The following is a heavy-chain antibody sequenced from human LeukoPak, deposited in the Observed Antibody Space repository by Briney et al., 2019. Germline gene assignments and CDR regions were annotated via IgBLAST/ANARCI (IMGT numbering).Heavy chain of an antibody. Sequence: GGSLRLSCAASGFTFSIHAMSWVRQAPGKGLGWVSTFSKSGTTTYYPDSMKGRFTISRDNSKNTLYLQMNSLRAEDTAVYYCAKRDTSGSYYFDSWGQGTQVTVSS. CDR1: GFTFSIHA. CDR2: FSKSGTTT. CDR3: AKRDTSGSYYFDS. J-gene: IGHJ4*02. V-gene: IGHV3-23*01. D-gene: IGHD3-22*01.